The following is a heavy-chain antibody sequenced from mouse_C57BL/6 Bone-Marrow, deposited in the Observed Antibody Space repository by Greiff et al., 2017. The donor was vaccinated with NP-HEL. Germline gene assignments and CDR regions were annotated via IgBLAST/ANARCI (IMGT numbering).Heavy chain of an antibody. D-gene: IGHD1-1*01. CDR1: GYAFSSYW. Sequence: VKLMESGAELVKPGASVQISCKASGYAFSSYWMNWVKQRPGKGLEWIGQIYPGDGDTNYHGKFKGKATLTADKSSSTAYMQLSSLTSEDSAVYFCSSSITTVVATDYFDYWGQGTTLTVSS. CDR2: IYPGDGDT. CDR3: SSSITTVVATDYFDY. V-gene: IGHV1-80*01. J-gene: IGHJ2*01.